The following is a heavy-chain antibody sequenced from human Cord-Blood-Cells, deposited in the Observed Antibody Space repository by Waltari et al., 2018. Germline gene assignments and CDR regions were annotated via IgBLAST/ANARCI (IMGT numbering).Heavy chain of an antibody. CDR2: LCPGDSET. D-gene: IGHD6-19*01. CDR1: GYSSTSYW. V-gene: IGHV5-51*01. CDR3: ARKMGAAGSFDY. Sequence: VQLVQSGAEVKKPGESLKISCKGSGYSSTSYWIGWVGQMPGKGLVWMGILCPGDSETRYSPSFQGQVTISADESNSTAYLQWSSLKASDTSMYYCARKMGAAGSFDYWGQGTLVTVSS. J-gene: IGHJ4*02.